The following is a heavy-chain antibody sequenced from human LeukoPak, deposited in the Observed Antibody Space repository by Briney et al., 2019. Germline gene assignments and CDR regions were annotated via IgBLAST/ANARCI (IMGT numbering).Heavy chain of an antibody. Sequence: GRSLRLSCAASGFTLSDYAMYWVRHAPGKGLVWVSRFTADGSSTIYADSVMGRFTVSRDIAKNTLYLQMCSLRAEDTAVYYCARAQMGTPTDCWGQGTLVTVSS. D-gene: IGHD1-14*01. CDR1: GFTLSDYA. V-gene: IGHV3-74*01. CDR3: ARAQMGTPTDC. J-gene: IGHJ4*02. CDR2: FTADGSST.